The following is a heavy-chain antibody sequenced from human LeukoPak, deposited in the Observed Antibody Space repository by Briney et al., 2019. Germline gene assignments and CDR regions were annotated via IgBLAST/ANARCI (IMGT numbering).Heavy chain of an antibody. CDR1: GFTFSSYC. Sequence: GGSLRLSCAASGFTFSSYCMHWVRHAPGKGMVWVSRINSDGSYASYADSVKGRFAISRDGATNTLYPQMNSLGTEDTAVNYFARGYGSGWGQGTLVTVSS. CDR2: INSDGSYA. V-gene: IGHV3-74*01. J-gene: IGHJ4*02. CDR3: ARGYGSG. D-gene: IGHD6-19*01.